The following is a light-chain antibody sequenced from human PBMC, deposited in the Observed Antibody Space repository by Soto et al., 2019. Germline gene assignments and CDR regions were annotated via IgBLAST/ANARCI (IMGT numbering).Light chain of an antibody. Sequence: ELVLTQSPATLSLSPGERATLSCRASQSISNYLAWYQQKPGQAARLLLYDASNRATGVPARFSGSGSGTDFALTISCLEPEDFAVYYCQQRSNWAVTFGQGTKVEIK. V-gene: IGKV3-11*01. CDR3: QQRSNWAVT. CDR2: DAS. CDR1: QSISNY. J-gene: IGKJ1*01.